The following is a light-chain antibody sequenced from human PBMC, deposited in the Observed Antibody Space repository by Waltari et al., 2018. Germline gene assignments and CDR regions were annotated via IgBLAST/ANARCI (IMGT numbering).Light chain of an antibody. Sequence: QSALTQPASVSGSPEQSITISCTGTSSDVGRYNYVSWYQQHPGKAPKLMIYDISNRPSGVSDRFSGSKSGNTASLTISGLQAEDEADYYCSSYTTTTTRGVVFGGGTKLTVL. CDR1: SSDVGRYNY. CDR2: DIS. J-gene: IGLJ2*01. CDR3: SSYTTTTTRGVV. V-gene: IGLV2-14*03.